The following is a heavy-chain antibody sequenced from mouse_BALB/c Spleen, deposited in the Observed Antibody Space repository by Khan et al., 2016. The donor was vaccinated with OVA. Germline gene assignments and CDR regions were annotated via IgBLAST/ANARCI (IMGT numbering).Heavy chain of an antibody. CDR2: INPGSGST. D-gene: IGHD2-4*01. CDR3: ARDDYDNVLYFDY. J-gene: IGHJ2*01. Sequence: QVQLKQSGGEVIRPGTSVKVSCKASGYAFTHYLIEWVKQRPGQGLEWIGVINPGSGSTNYNEKFKGKAILTADNSSSTSFTQLGSLTSDDSAVYFCARDDYDNVLYFDYWGQGTTLTVSS. CDR1: GYAFTHYL. V-gene: IGHV1-54*01.